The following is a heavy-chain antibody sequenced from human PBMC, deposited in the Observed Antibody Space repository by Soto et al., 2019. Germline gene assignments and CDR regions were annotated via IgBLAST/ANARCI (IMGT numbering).Heavy chain of an antibody. Sequence: EARLVESGGGLVQPGGSLRLSCTASGFTFSNYEMNWVRQAPGKGLEWLSYVSKSGTTTYYADTMKGRLTISRDNAKSSLYLEVNNLRAEDTAVYYCARDEDKVRGIFPYAFGRDLWGQGTVVTVSS. CDR3: ARDEDKVRGIFPYAFGRDL. V-gene: IGHV3-48*03. CDR2: VSKSGTTT. CDR1: GFTFSNYE. D-gene: IGHD3-10*01. J-gene: IGHJ4*03.